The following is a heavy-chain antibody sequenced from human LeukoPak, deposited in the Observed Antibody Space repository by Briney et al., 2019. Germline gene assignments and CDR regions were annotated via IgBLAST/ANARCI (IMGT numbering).Heavy chain of an antibody. J-gene: IGHJ4*02. D-gene: IGHD2-21*01. CDR3: TTRIRSIYTFDY. V-gene: IGHV3-53*01. CDR1: GFNVNSYY. Sequence: GGSLRLSCAASGFNVNSYYMSWVRQAPGRGLEWVSALSSGDNTHYADSVNGRFTISRDNSKNTLYLQLNSLRAEDTAVYYCTTRIRSIYTFDYWGQGTLVTVSS. CDR2: LSSGDNT.